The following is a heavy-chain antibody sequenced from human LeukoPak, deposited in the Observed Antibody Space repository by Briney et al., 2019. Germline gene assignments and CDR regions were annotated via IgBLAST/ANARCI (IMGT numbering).Heavy chain of an antibody. J-gene: IGHJ5*02. D-gene: IGHD3-9*01. CDR3: ARDLDWGAFDA. V-gene: IGHV3-53*01. CDR1: GFTVSSNY. Sequence: GGSLRLSCAASGFTVSSNYMSWVRQGPGKGLECVSVISNDGDTYYADSVKGRFTISRDNSKNTVSLQMNSLRAEDTALYYCARDLDWGAFDAWGQGTLVTVSS. CDR2: ISNDGDT.